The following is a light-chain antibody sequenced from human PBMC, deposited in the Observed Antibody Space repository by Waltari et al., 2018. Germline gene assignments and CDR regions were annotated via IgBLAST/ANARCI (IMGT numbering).Light chain of an antibody. V-gene: IGLV2-8*01. CDR2: QVS. Sequence: QSALTQLPSASGSPGQSVTMSCTGPSSDVGGDNYVSWYQQHPGKAPKLLIYQVSKRPSGVPDRFSGSKSGNTASLTVSGLQAEDEAEYFCTSHAGTNSVFGGGTKLTVL. CDR3: TSHAGTNSV. J-gene: IGLJ3*02. CDR1: SSDVGGDNY.